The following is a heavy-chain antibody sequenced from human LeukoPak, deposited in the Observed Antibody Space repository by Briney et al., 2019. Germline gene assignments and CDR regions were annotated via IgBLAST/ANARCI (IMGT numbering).Heavy chain of an antibody. CDR3: ARHTTMAHFDY. J-gene: IGHJ4*02. CDR2: IYYSGST. D-gene: IGHD5-18*01. Sequence: SETLSLTCNVSGDSINSYYWSWIRQPPGKELEWIGYIYYSGSTNYNPSPKSRVTISVDTSKNQFSLKLSSVTAADTSVYYCARHTTMAHFDYWGQGTLVTVSS. CDR1: GDSINSYY. V-gene: IGHV4-59*08.